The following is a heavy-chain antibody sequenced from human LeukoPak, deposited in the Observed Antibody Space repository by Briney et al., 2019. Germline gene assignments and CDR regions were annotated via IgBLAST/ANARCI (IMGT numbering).Heavy chain of an antibody. J-gene: IGHJ4*02. Sequence: GGSLRLSCAASGFIVSSNYMSWVRQAPGKGLEWVSILYSGGNTYYADSVKGRFIISRDNSNNTLYLQMNGLRTEDTAVYYCARVGITLFGVVILWGQGTLVTVSS. CDR1: GFIVSSNY. D-gene: IGHD3-3*01. CDR2: LYSGGNT. CDR3: ARVGITLFGVVIL. V-gene: IGHV3-53*01.